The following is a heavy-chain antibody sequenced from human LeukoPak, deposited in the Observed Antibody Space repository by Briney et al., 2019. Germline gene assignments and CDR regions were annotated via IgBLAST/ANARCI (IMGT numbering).Heavy chain of an antibody. V-gene: IGHV3-74*01. J-gene: IGHJ3*02. CDR3: STDSGHAFDI. CDR2: INSDGSST. CDR1: GFTFSSYW. Sequence: PGGSLRLSCAASGFTFSSYWMHWVRQVPGKGLVWVSRINSDGSSTSYADSVKGRFTISRDSAKNTLYVQMNSLRAEDTAVYYCSTDSGHAFDIWGRGTMVTVSS. D-gene: IGHD3-10*01.